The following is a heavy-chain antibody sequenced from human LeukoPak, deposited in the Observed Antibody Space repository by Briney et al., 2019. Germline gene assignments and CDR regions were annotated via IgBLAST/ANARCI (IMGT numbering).Heavy chain of an antibody. D-gene: IGHD3-9*01. CDR1: GYTFTSYC. Sequence: ASVKVSCKASGYTFTSYCMHWVRQAPGQGLEWMGIINPSGGSTSYAQKFQGRITMTRDTSTSTVYMELSSLRSEDTAVYYCAGGGGILTGPYYFDYWGQGTLVTVSS. CDR3: AGGGGILTGPYYFDY. CDR2: INPSGGST. J-gene: IGHJ4*02. V-gene: IGHV1-46*01.